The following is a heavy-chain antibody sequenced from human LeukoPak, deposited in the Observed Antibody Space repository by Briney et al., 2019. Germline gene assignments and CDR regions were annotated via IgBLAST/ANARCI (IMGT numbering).Heavy chain of an antibody. CDR1: GGSISSGGYY. Sequence: SETLSLTCTVSGGSISSGGYYWSWIRQHPGKGLEWIGYIYYSGSTYYNPSLKSRVTISVDTSKNQFSLKLSSVTAADTAVYYCARTVNCYSDFCGYFDYWGQGILVTVSS. CDR2: IYYSGST. CDR3: ARTVNCYSDFCGYFDY. V-gene: IGHV4-31*03. J-gene: IGHJ4*02. D-gene: IGHD2-15*01.